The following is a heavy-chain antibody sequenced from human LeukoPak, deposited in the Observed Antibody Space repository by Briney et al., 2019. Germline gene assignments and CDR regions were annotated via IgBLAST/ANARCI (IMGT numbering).Heavy chain of an antibody. V-gene: IGHV4-39*01. J-gene: IGHJ6*03. CDR3: ARHKDYYYSYMDV. CDR2: IYYSGST. Sequence: SETLSLTCTVSGGSISSSSYYWGWIRQPPGKGLEWIGTIYYSGSTYYNPSLTNRVTISVDTSKNQFSLKLSSVTAADTAVYYCARHKDYYYSYMDVWGKGTTVTISS. CDR1: GGSISSSSYY.